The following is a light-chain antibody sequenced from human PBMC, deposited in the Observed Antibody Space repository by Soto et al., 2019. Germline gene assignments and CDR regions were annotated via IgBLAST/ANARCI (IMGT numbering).Light chain of an antibody. CDR1: QSVSSSY. V-gene: IGKV3-20*01. CDR2: DAS. CDR3: QQYVRSPPSWT. J-gene: IGKJ1*01. Sequence: ETVLTQSPGTLSLSPGERATLSCRASQSVSSSYLAWYQQKPGQAPRLLIYDASSRATGIPDRFSGSGSGTDFTLTISILEPEDSAVYYCQQYVRSPPSWTFGQGTKVEIK.